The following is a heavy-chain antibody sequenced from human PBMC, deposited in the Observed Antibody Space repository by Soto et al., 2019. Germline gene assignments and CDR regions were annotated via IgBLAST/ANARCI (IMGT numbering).Heavy chain of an antibody. CDR2: IYYSGST. CDR3: ASNSSGYTFYDY. Sequence: QVQLQESGPALVKPSQTLSLTCTVSGGSIRSGDYYWSWIRQPPGKGLEWIGYIYYSGSTYYNPSLKSRVTISVDTSKNQFSLKLSSVTAADTAVYYCASNSSGYTFYDYWGQGTLVTVSS. CDR1: GGSIRSGDYY. V-gene: IGHV4-30-4*01. J-gene: IGHJ4*02. D-gene: IGHD5-18*01.